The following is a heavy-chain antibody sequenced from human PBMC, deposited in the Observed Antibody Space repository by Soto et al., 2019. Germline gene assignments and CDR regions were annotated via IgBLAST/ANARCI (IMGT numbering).Heavy chain of an antibody. CDR1: GYTFTSYG. CDR2: ISAYNGNT. Sequence: ASVKVSCKASGYTFTSYGISWVRQAPGQGLEWMGWISAYNGNTNYAQKLRGRVTMTTDTSTSTAYMELRSLRSDDTAVYYCARGSSSWYVGYYYYGMDVWGQGTTVTVSS. D-gene: IGHD6-13*01. V-gene: IGHV1-18*01. J-gene: IGHJ6*02. CDR3: ARGSSSWYVGYYYYGMDV.